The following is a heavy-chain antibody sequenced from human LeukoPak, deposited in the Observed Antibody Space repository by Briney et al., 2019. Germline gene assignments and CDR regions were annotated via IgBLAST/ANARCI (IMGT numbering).Heavy chain of an antibody. Sequence: SVKVSCKASGYTFTSYGISWVRQAPGQGLEWMGWISAYNGNTNYAQKLQGRVTMTTDTSTSTADMELRSLRSDDTAVYYCARDLRYDFWSGYKDVWGQGTTVTVSS. CDR2: ISAYNGNT. J-gene: IGHJ6*02. CDR3: ARDLRYDFWSGYKDV. CDR1: GYTFTSYG. V-gene: IGHV1-18*01. D-gene: IGHD3-3*01.